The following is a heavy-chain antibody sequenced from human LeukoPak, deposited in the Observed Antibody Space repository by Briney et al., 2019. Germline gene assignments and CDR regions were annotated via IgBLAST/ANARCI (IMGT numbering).Heavy chain of an antibody. J-gene: IGHJ4*02. CDR3: AKDRARGGTTDFDY. Sequence: GGSLRLSCAASGFTFSSYGMSWVRQAPGKGLEWVSAMSGSGGSTYYADSVKGQFAISRDNSKNTLYLQMDSLRAEDTAVYFCAKDRARGGTTDFDYWGQGTLVTVSS. V-gene: IGHV3-23*01. D-gene: IGHD1-7*01. CDR2: MSGSGGST. CDR1: GFTFSSYG.